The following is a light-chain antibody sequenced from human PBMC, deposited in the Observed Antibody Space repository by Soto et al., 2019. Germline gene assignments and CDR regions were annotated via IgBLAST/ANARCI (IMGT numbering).Light chain of an antibody. V-gene: IGLV2-8*01. J-gene: IGLJ2*01. CDR2: EVN. CDR1: NSRVGIYNS. CDR3: SSYAGSNNVI. Sequence: QSALTQPPAASGSPGQSVTFSCTGTNSRVGIYNSVSWYQHHPGKAPKLMIYEVNKRPSGVPDRFSGSKSGSTASLTVSGLQADDEADYYCSSYAGSNNVIFGGGTKLTVL.